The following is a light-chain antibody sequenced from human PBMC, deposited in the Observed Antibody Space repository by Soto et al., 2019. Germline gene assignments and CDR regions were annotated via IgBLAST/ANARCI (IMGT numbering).Light chain of an antibody. CDR2: EVS. J-gene: IGLJ1*01. Sequence: QSALAQPPSASGSPGQSITISCTGSSSDVGFHNHVSWYQQHPGKAPKLMIYEVSYRPPGVSARFSGSKSGDTATLTISGLQDEDEADYYCSSYTSTNTLVFDTGTKVTVL. CDR1: SSDVGFHNH. V-gene: IGLV2-14*01. CDR3: SSYTSTNTLV.